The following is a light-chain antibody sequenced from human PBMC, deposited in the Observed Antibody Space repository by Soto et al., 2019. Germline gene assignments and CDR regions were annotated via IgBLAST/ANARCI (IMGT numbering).Light chain of an antibody. Sequence: QSVLTQPRSVSGSPGQSVTISCTGTSSDVGAYSYVSWYQQHPGKAPKLMIYDVSQRPSGVPDRFSGSKSGNTASLTISGLQAEDECDYYCCSYAGTSTYVFGRGTKVXVL. CDR1: SSDVGAYSY. J-gene: IGLJ1*01. CDR2: DVS. V-gene: IGLV2-11*01. CDR3: CSYAGTSTYV.